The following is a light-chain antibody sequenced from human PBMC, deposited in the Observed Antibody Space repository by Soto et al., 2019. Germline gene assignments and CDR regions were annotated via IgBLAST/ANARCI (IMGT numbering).Light chain of an antibody. CDR1: QSVSGY. V-gene: IGKV3-11*01. Sequence: DIVLTQSPVTLSLYPGERATLSCRASQSVSGYLVWYQQKPGQAPRLLIYDASTRAAGIPARFIGSGSGTDFTLTISSLEPEDSAVYYCQQHLGRHTFGQGTNVDIK. CDR2: DAS. J-gene: IGKJ1*01. CDR3: QQHLGRHT.